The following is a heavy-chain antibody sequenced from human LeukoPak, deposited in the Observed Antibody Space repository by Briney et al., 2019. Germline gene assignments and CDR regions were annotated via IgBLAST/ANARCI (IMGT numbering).Heavy chain of an antibody. D-gene: IGHD1-26*01. CDR3: ARAPLSVLVGGPDY. CDR1: GGSISSGGYY. V-gene: IGHV4-30-2*01. CDR2: IYHSGST. Sequence: SETLSLTCTVSGGSISSGGYYWSWIRQPPGKGLEWIGYIYHSGSTYYNPSLKSRVTISVDRSKNQFSLKLSSVTAADTAVYYCARAPLSVLVGGPDYWGQGTLVTVSS. J-gene: IGHJ4*02.